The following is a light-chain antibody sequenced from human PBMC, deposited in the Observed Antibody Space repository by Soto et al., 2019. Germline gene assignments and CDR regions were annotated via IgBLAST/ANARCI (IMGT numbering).Light chain of an antibody. J-gene: IGKJ4*01. CDR1: QRISTS. V-gene: IGKV1-39*01. CDR2: GAS. Sequence: DIQMTQSPSSLSAAVGDRVAITCRASQRISTSLNWYQQRPGKSPELLIYGASDLQSGAPSRFSGLGSGTDFTLIISNLQPEDFATYYCQQSYSMPLTLGGGTKVEIK. CDR3: QQSYSMPLT.